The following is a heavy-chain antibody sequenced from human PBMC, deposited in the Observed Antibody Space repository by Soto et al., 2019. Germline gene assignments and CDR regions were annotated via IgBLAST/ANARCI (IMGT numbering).Heavy chain of an antibody. CDR2: IYYSGST. Sequence: SETLSLTCTVSGGSISSYYWSWIRQPPGKGLEWIGYIYYSGSTNYNPSLKSRVTISVDTSKNQFSLKLSSVTAADTAVYYCARGGYYDSSGYYHFEDYWGQGTLVTVSS. CDR1: GGSISSYY. CDR3: ARGGYYDSSGYYHFEDY. J-gene: IGHJ4*02. D-gene: IGHD3-22*01. V-gene: IGHV4-59*01.